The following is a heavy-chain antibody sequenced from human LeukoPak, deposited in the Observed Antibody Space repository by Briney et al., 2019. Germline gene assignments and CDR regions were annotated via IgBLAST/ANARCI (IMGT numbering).Heavy chain of an antibody. V-gene: IGHV3-7*01. CDR1: GFTFSSYW. D-gene: IGHD6-13*01. J-gene: IGHJ6*03. Sequence: GGSLRLSCAASGFTFSSYWMSWVRQAPGKGLEWVANIKQDGSEKYYVDSVKGRFTISRDNAKNSLYPQMNSLRAEDTAVYYCARCRLAYSSSPYYYMDVWGKGTTVTVSS. CDR2: IKQDGSEK. CDR3: ARCRLAYSSSPYYYMDV.